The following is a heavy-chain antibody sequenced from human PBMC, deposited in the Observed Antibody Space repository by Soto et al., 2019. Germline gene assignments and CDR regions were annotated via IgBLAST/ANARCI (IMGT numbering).Heavy chain of an antibody. CDR3: ARGGKRGYSYGLFDY. Sequence: GGSLRLSCAASGFTFSSYSMNWVRQAPGKGLGWVSSISSSSSYIYYADSVKGRFTISRDNAKNSLYLQMNSLRAEDTAVYYCARGGKRGYSYGLFDYWGQGTRVTVSS. V-gene: IGHV3-21*01. D-gene: IGHD5-18*01. J-gene: IGHJ4*02. CDR1: GFTFSSYS. CDR2: ISSSSSYI.